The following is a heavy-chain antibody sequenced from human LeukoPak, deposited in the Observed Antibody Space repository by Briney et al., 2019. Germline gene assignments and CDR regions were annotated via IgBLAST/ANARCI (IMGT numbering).Heavy chain of an antibody. D-gene: IGHD3-9*01. Sequence: GASVKVSCKASGYTFTSYGISWVRQAPGQGLEWMGWISAYNGNTNYAQKLQGRVTMTTDTSTSTAYMELRSLRSDDTAVYYCARAIFGGYFAWLLPHAFDIWGQGTMVTVSS. CDR2: ISAYNGNT. CDR3: ARAIFGGYFAWLLPHAFDI. CDR1: GYTFTSYG. V-gene: IGHV1-18*01. J-gene: IGHJ3*02.